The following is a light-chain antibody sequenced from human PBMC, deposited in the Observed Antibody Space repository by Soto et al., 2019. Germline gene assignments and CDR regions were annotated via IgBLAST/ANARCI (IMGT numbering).Light chain of an antibody. CDR3: LLSYRGAYYV. Sequence: QAVVTQEPSLTVSPGGTVTLTCGSSTGAVTSGHYPYWFQQKPGQAPRTLIYDTRNKHSWTPARFSGSLLGGKAALTLSGAQPEDEAEYYCLLSYRGAYYVFGTGTNVTVL. CDR2: DTR. V-gene: IGLV7-46*01. CDR1: TGAVTSGHY. J-gene: IGLJ1*01.